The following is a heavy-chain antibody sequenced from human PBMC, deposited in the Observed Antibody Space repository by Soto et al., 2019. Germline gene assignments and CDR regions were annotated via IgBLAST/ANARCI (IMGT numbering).Heavy chain of an antibody. Sequence: GGSLRLSCAASGFTFSSYSMNWVRQAPGKGLEWVSTISSRNNDMYYVDSVKGRFTISRDNARNSVYLQMNILRADDTAVYYCARDVNGGFCGAWGQGTLVTVSS. CDR2: ISSRNNDM. V-gene: IGHV3-21*01. J-gene: IGHJ5*02. CDR3: ARDVNGGFCGA. D-gene: IGHD2-21*01. CDR1: GFTFSSYS.